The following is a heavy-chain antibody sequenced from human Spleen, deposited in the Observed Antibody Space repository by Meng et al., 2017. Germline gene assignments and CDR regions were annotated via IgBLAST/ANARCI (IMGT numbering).Heavy chain of an antibody. D-gene: IGHD3-22*01. CDR1: GFTFDNYA. V-gene: IGHV3-20*04. J-gene: IGHJ4*02. Sequence: GESLKISCAASGFTFDNYAMSWVRQAPGKGLEWVSGLNWNGATTAYADSVKGRFTISRDNSKNTVFLQINSLRAEDTAVYYCARSPIDKYDLSALPLDYWGQGTLVTVSS. CDR2: LNWNGATT. CDR3: ARSPIDKYDLSALPLDY.